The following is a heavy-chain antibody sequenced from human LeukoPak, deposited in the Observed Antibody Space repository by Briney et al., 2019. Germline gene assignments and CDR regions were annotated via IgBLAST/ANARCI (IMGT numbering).Heavy chain of an antibody. CDR3: ASAEGDS. J-gene: IGHJ5*01. Sequence: GGSLRLSCAASASTFSDFAMTGFRQAPGKGLEWVSSISADGADTYYADSVKGRFTISRDNSKNTLYLQMFSLRVEDTAVYFCASAEGDSWGQGTLVTVSS. V-gene: IGHV3-23*01. CDR2: ISADGADT. CDR1: ASTFSDFA.